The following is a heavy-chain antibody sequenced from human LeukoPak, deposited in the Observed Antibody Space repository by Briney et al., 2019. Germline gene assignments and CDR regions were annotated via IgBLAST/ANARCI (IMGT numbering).Heavy chain of an antibody. CDR3: ARSIAARNYWFDP. CDR2: IIPILGIA. CDR1: GGTFSSYA. Sequence: SVKVSCKASGGTFSSYAISWVRQAPGQGLEWMGRIIPILGIANYAQKFQGRVTITADKSTSTAYMELSSLRSEDTAVYYCARSIAARNYWFDPWGQGTLVTVSS. V-gene: IGHV1-69*04. J-gene: IGHJ5*02. D-gene: IGHD6-6*01.